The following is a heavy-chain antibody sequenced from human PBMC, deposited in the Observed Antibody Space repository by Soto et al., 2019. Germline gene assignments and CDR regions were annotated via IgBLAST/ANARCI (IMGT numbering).Heavy chain of an antibody. CDR1: GGTISSYA. CDR2: IIPIFGTA. D-gene: IGHD3-10*01. Sequence: SVKVSFKASGGTISSYAISWVRQAPGQGLEWMGGIIPIFGTANYAQKFQGRVTITADESTSTAYMELSSLRSEDTAVYYCARDFGVTPEPYYFDYWGQGTLVTVSS. J-gene: IGHJ4*02. CDR3: ARDFGVTPEPYYFDY. V-gene: IGHV1-69*13.